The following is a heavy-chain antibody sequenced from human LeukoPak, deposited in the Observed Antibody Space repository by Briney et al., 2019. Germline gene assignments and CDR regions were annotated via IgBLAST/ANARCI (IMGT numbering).Heavy chain of an antibody. D-gene: IGHD4-17*01. CDR3: AREGYGPLLRAFDI. V-gene: IGHV3-66*02. CDR1: GFTVSSNY. Sequence: GGSLRLSCAASGFTVSSNYMSWVRQAPGKGLEWVSVIYSGGSTYYADSVKGRFTISRDNSENTLYLQMNSLRAEDTAVYYCAREGYGPLLRAFDIWGQGTMVTVSS. CDR2: IYSGGST. J-gene: IGHJ3*02.